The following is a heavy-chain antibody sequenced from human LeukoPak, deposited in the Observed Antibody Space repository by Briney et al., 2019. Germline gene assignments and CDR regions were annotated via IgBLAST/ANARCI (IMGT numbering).Heavy chain of an antibody. CDR3: ARHGYCSSTSCYPDY. Sequence: GESLKISCKGSGYTFSDYWIGWVRQMPGKGLEWMGIIYPDDSDVRYSPSFQGQVTISADKSISTAYLQWNSLKASDAAMYYCARHGYCSSTSCYPDYWGQGTLVTVSS. J-gene: IGHJ4*02. CDR1: GYTFSDYW. D-gene: IGHD2-2*03. V-gene: IGHV5-51*01. CDR2: IYPDDSDV.